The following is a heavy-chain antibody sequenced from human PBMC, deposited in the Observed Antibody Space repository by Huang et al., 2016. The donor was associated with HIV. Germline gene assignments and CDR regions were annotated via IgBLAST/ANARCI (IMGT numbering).Heavy chain of an antibody. CDR1: GYSFSSYW. Sequence: VQLVQSGAEVKKPGESLKISCKGSGYSFSSYWIAWVRQMPGKGLEWMGISFPRDSETTYIPSCEGQVTISADKSIGTAYLQWSSLKASDTAMYYCARRFSSSSGYFDYWGQGSLVTVSS. D-gene: IGHD6-6*01. CDR3: ARRFSSSSGYFDY. V-gene: IGHV5-51*01. J-gene: IGHJ4*02. CDR2: SFPRDSET.